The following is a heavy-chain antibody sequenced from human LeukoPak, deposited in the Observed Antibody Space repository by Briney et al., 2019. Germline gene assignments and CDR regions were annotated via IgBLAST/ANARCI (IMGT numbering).Heavy chain of an antibody. CDR3: ARAGWIITSGIDY. CDR1: VYSISRGYY. V-gene: IGHV4-38-2*01. CDR2: IYHIGST. Sequence: SETLSLTCGVSVYSISRGYYWAWIRQPPGKGLEWIGTIYHIGSTYYTPSLGSRVTISVDTSKNGFSLNLKSVTAADTAVYYCARAGWIITSGIDYWGQGALVTVSS. D-gene: IGHD3-10*01. J-gene: IGHJ4*02.